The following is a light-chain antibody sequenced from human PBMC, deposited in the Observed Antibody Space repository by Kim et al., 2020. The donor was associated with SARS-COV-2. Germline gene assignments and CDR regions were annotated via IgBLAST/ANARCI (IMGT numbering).Light chain of an antibody. V-gene: IGLV2-14*03. Sequence: QSINSSCTGTRSDVGGYEYVSWYQLHPGKAPRLIIYDVSDRPSGVSDRFSGSKSGNTASLTISGLQGEDEAEYYCSSYTSINTNNVFGAGTKLTVL. CDR2: DVS. CDR1: RSDVGGYEY. J-gene: IGLJ6*01. CDR3: SSYTSINTNNV.